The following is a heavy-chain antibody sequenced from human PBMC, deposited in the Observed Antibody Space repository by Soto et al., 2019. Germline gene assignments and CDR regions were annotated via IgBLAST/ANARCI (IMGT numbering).Heavy chain of an antibody. CDR1: GFTFDDYA. D-gene: IGHD2-15*01. J-gene: IGHJ4*02. V-gene: IGHV3-9*01. CDR2: ISWNSNII. CDR3: ANGGPDGFCSGGRCYFDY. Sequence: EVQLVESGGGLVQPGRSLRLSCAASGFTFDDYAMHWVRRVPGKGLEWVSSISWNSNIIGYADSVNGRFTISRDNAKNSLYLQMNSLRPEDTALYYCANGGPDGFCSGGRCYFDYWGQGTLVTVSS.